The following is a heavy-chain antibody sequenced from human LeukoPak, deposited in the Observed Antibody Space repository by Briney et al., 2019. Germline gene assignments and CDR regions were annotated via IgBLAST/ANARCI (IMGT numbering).Heavy chain of an antibody. Sequence: GASVKVSCKASGYTFTSFYLHWLRQAPGQGLEWMAWINPNSGATIFEQKFQGRVTMTRDMSISTAYKELNRLTSDDTAVYYCARDRFNSGWYPHFDYWGHGTLVTVSS. CDR3: ARDRFNSGWYPHFDY. CDR2: INPNSGAT. V-gene: IGHV1-2*02. D-gene: IGHD6-19*01. J-gene: IGHJ4*01. CDR1: GYTFTSFY.